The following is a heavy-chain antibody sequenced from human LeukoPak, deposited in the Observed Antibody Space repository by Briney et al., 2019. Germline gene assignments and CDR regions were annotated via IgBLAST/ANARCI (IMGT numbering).Heavy chain of an antibody. CDR2: IYHSGST. J-gene: IGHJ5*02. V-gene: IGHV4-4*02. Sequence: SETLSLTCAVSGGSISSSNWWSWVRQPPGKGLEWIGEIYHSGSTNYNPSLKSRVTISVDKSKNQFSLKLSSVTAADTAVYYCARDCSGGSCYPYNWFDPWGQGTLVIVSS. CDR3: ARDCSGGSCYPYNWFDP. CDR1: GGSISSSNW. D-gene: IGHD2-15*01.